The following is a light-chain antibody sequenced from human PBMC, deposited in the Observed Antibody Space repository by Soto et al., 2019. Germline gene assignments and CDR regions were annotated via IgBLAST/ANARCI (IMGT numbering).Light chain of an antibody. J-gene: IGKJ4*02. CDR1: QSVSSY. CDR2: DAF. CDR3: QQYGSTPPVT. V-gene: IGKV3-20*01. Sequence: EIVLTQSPATLSLSPGEGVTLSCRASQSVSSYLAWYQQKPGQAPRLLIYDAFNRATGIPDRFSGSGSGTDFTLTIRRLEADDFAVYYCQQYGSTPPVTFGGGTKVEIK.